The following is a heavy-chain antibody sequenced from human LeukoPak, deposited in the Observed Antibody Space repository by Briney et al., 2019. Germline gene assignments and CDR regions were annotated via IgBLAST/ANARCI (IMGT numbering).Heavy chain of an antibody. CDR3: ARDGYDSSGYYVD. CDR1: GLTVSSNY. J-gene: IGHJ4*02. V-gene: IGHV3-66*01. D-gene: IGHD3-22*01. Sequence: GGSLRLFCAASGLTVSSNYMSWVRQAPGKGLEWVSVIYSGGSTYYADSVKGRFTISRDNSKNTLYLPMNSLRAEDTAVYYCARDGYDSSGYYVDWGQGTLVTVSS. CDR2: IYSGGST.